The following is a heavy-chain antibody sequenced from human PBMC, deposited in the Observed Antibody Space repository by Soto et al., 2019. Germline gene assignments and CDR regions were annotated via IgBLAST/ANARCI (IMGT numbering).Heavy chain of an antibody. J-gene: IGHJ4*02. D-gene: IGHD3-3*01. Sequence: PSETLSLTCTVSGGSVSGGSYYWSWIRQPPGKGLEWIGYIYYSGSTNYNPSLKSRVTISVDTSKNQFSLKLSSVTAADTAVYYCARLAGGYDFWSGYYIDYWGQGTLVTVSS. CDR2: IYYSGST. V-gene: IGHV4-61*01. CDR3: ARLAGGYDFWSGYYIDY. CDR1: GGSVSGGSYY.